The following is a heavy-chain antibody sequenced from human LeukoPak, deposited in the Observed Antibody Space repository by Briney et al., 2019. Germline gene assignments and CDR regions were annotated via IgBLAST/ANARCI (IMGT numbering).Heavy chain of an antibody. CDR1: GFTFSSYG. V-gene: IGHV3-30*03. D-gene: IGHD6-6*01. J-gene: IGHJ1*01. CDR2: ISYDGSNK. CDR3: ATLDSSREYFQH. Sequence: PGRSLRLSCAASGFTFSSYGMHWVPQAPGKGLEGVAVISYDGSNKYYADSVKGRFTISRDNSKNTLYLQMNSLRAEDTAVYYCATLDSSREYFQHWGQGTLVTVSS.